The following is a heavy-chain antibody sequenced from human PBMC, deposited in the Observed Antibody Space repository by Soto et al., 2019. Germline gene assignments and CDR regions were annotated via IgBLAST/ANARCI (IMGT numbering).Heavy chain of an antibody. CDR1: GYTLTELS. Sequence: VASVKVSCKVSGYTLTELSMHWVRQAPGKGLEWMGGFDPEDGETIYAQKFQGRVTMTEDTSTDTAYMELSSLRSEDTAVYYCATINLEYYYDSSGYGNWFDPWGQGTLVTVSS. CDR3: ATINLEYYYDSSGYGNWFDP. D-gene: IGHD3-22*01. V-gene: IGHV1-24*01. J-gene: IGHJ5*02. CDR2: FDPEDGET.